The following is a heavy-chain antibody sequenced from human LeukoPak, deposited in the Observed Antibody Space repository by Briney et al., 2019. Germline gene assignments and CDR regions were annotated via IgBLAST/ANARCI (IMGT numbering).Heavy chain of an antibody. CDR3: AKEQIDYYDTSGDYYYFHGMDV. Sequence: GGSLRLSCAASGFTFSTCAMSWVRQAPGKGLEWVSGISVSGGTTYYADSVKGRFTISRDNFKDTVYLEMNRLRAEDPAVYYCAKEQIDYYDTSGDYYYFHGMDVWGQGPTVTVSS. CDR1: GFTFSTCA. V-gene: IGHV3-23*01. CDR2: ISVSGGTT. D-gene: IGHD3-22*01. J-gene: IGHJ6*02.